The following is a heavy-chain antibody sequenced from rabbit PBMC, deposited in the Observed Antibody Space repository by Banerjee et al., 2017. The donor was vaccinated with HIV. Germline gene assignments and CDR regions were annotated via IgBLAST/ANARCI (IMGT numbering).Heavy chain of an antibody. Sequence: QEQLVESGGGLVQPGGSLKLSCKASGFDFSSYGVSWVRQAPGKGLEWIGCIYTGSGSTDYANWAKGRFTISKTSSTTVTLQMTSLTAADTATYFCARQSYGDYSNYNLWGPGTLVTVS. V-gene: IGHV1S45*01. CDR3: ARQSYGDYSNYNL. D-gene: IGHD2-1*01. J-gene: IGHJ4*01. CDR1: GFDFSSYG. CDR2: IYTGSGST.